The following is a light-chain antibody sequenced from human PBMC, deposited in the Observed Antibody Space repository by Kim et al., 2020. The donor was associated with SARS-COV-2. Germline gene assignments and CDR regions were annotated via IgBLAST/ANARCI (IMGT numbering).Light chain of an antibody. CDR1: SSDVGRHNI. Sequence: GRSVTISCTGTSSDVGRHNIVSWYQQHPGKVPKLMIFEVTKRPSGVSNRFSGSKSGNTASLTISGLQAEDEADYYCCSYAGSSTWVFGGGTQLTVL. V-gene: IGLV2-23*02. CDR3: CSYAGSSTWV. CDR2: EVT. J-gene: IGLJ3*02.